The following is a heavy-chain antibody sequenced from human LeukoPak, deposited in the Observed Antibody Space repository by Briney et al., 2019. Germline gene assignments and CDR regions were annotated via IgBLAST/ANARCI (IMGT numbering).Heavy chain of an antibody. Sequence: GGSLRLSCAASGFTFSSYSMNWVRQAPGKGLEWVSYISSSSSTIYYADSVKGRFTISRDNAKNSLYLQMNSLRAEDTAVYYCAREIVVVPAAMGYYFDYWGQGTLVTVSS. J-gene: IGHJ4*02. V-gene: IGHV3-48*04. D-gene: IGHD2-2*01. CDR3: AREIVVVPAAMGYYFDY. CDR1: GFTFSSYS. CDR2: ISSSSSTI.